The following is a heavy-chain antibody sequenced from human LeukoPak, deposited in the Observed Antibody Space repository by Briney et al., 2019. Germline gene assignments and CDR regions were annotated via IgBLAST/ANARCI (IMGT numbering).Heavy chain of an antibody. CDR1: GGSISSSSYY. J-gene: IGHJ6*02. CDR3: ARDIVVVPAAPAYYYYGMDV. V-gene: IGHV4-39*01. D-gene: IGHD2-2*01. Sequence: PSETLSLTCTVSGGSISSSSYYWGWLRQPPGTGLEWIGSIYYSGSTYYNPSLKSRVTISVDTSKNQFSLKLSSVTAADTAVYYCARDIVVVPAAPAYYYYGMDVWGQGTTVTVSS. CDR2: IYYSGST.